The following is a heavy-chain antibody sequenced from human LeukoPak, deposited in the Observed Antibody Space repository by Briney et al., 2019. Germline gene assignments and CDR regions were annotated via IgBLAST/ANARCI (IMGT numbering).Heavy chain of an antibody. J-gene: IGHJ4*02. CDR3: ARGRNYPLGFDY. CDR2: INHSGST. D-gene: IGHD1-7*01. CDR1: GGSLSGYY. V-gene: IGHV4-34*01. Sequence: SETLSLTCAVYGGSLSGYYWSWIRQPPGKGLEWIGEINHSGSTNYNPSLKSRVTISVDTSKNQFSLKLSSVTAADTAVYYCARGRNYPLGFDYWGQGTLVTVSS.